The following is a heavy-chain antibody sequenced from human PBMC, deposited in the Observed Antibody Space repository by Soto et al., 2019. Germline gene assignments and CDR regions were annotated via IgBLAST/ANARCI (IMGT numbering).Heavy chain of an antibody. Sequence: GGSLRLSCAASGFTFSDHYMSWIRQAPWKGLEWVSYISSSGDIIYYADSVKGRFTISRDNAKKQLYLQMNSLRAEDTAVYYCARDLPYYDSSGYFDYWGQGTLVTVCS. D-gene: IGHD3-22*01. V-gene: IGHV3-11*01. CDR2: ISSSGDII. J-gene: IGHJ4*02. CDR3: ARDLPYYDSSGYFDY. CDR1: GFTFSDHY.